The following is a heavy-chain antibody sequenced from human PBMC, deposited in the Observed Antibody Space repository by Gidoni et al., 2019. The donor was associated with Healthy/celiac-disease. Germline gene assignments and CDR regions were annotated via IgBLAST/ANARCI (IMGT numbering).Heavy chain of an antibody. CDR3: ARDLEGGSSGWKGAFDI. D-gene: IGHD6-19*01. J-gene: IGHJ3*02. Sequence: QVQLVQSGAEVKKPGASVKVSCKASGYTFTGYYMHWVRQAPGQGLEWMGWINPNSGGTNYAQKFQGWVTMTRDTSISTAYMELSRLRSDDTAVYYCARDLEGGSSGWKGAFDIWGQGTMVTVSS. V-gene: IGHV1-2*04. CDR1: GYTFTGYY. CDR2: INPNSGGT.